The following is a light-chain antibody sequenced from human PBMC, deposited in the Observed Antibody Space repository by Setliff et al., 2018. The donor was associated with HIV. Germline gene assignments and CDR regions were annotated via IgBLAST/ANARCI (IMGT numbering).Light chain of an antibody. CDR3: ATYTARLGLV. CDR1: SSDVDTFDF. Sequence: SALAQPASVSGSPGQSITISCTGTSSDVDTFDFVSWYQQHPDKAPKLLIYEVTNRPSGISNRFSGSKSGNTASLTISGLHEEDEGDYYCATYTARLGLVFGTGTRSPS. CDR2: EVT. J-gene: IGLJ1*01. V-gene: IGLV2-14*01.